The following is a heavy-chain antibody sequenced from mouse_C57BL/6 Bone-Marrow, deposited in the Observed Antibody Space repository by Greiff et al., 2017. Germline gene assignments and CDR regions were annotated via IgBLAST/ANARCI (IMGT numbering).Heavy chain of an antibody. CDR2: IWRGGST. CDR1: GFSLTSYG. D-gene: IGHD2-1*01. V-gene: IGHV2-5*01. CDR3: AKKEGSYGNYEGAMDY. J-gene: IGHJ4*01. Sequence: QVQLQQSGPGLVQPSQSLSITCTVSGFSLTSYGVHWVRQSPGKGLEWLGVIWRGGSTDYNAAFMSRLSITKDNSKSQVFFKMNSLQADDTVIYYCAKKEGSYGNYEGAMDYWGQGTSVTVSS.